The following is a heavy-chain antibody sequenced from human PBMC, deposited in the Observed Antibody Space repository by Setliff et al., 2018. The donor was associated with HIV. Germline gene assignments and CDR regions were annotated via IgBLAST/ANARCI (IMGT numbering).Heavy chain of an antibody. CDR2: IYHSGTT. CDR3: ARVRQVSDYGDYDYYFDY. D-gene: IGHD4-17*01. Sequence: SETLSLTCAVSGYSISSGSYWAWIRQPPGKGLEWIGSIYHSGTTYYNPSLKSQVTISVDTSKNQFSLKLSSVTAADTAVYYCARVRQVSDYGDYDYYFDYWGQGALVTVSS. V-gene: IGHV4-38-2*01. CDR1: GYSISSGSY. J-gene: IGHJ4*02.